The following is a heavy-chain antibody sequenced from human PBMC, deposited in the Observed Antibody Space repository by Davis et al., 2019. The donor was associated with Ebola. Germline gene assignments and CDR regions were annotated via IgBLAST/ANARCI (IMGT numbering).Heavy chain of an antibody. D-gene: IGHD2-15*01. CDR3: ARGGVVLAARIYFDS. J-gene: IGHJ4*02. Sequence: SSVKVSCKASGYTFTSYGISWVRQAPGQGLDWMGGIIPLFGTAKYAEKFQGRVTITADASTSTAYMELSSLTSEDTAIYYCARGGVVLAARIYFDSWGQGTLVSVSS. CDR2: IIPLFGTA. CDR1: GYTFTSYG. V-gene: IGHV1-69*13.